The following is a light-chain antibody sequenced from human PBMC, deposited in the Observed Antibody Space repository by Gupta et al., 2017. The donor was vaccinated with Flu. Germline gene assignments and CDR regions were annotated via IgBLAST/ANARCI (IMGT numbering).Light chain of an antibody. CDR1: QDISSY. CDR2: AAS. Sequence: PSSLSASVGDRVTITCRASQDISSYLAWYQQKAGKAPKLLVYAASSSQSGVPSRFSGSGSGTVFTLTISSLQPADLATYYCQKYTSAPKAFGGGTKLEIK. CDR3: QKYTSAPKA. J-gene: IGKJ4*01. V-gene: IGKV1-27*01.